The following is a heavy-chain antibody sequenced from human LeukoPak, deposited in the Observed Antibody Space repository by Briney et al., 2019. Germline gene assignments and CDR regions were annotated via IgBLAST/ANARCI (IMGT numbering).Heavy chain of an antibody. V-gene: IGHV3-21*01. Sequence: GGSLRLSCAASGFTFSSYSMNWVRQAPGKGLEWVSSISSSSCYIYYADSVKGRFTISRDNAKNSLYLQMNSLRAEDTAVYYCARDGIAAAGIYFDYWGQGTLVTVSS. CDR2: ISSSSCYI. J-gene: IGHJ4*02. CDR3: ARDGIAAAGIYFDY. D-gene: IGHD6-13*01. CDR1: GFTFSSYS.